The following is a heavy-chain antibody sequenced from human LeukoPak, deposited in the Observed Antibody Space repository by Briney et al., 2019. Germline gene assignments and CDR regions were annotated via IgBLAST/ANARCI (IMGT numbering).Heavy chain of an antibody. D-gene: IGHD2-21*02. CDR1: GYSFSDYY. J-gene: IGHJ4*02. Sequence: ASVKVSCKASGYSFSDYYIHWLRQAPGQGLEWMGWINPDSGGTNYAQRFQGRLTMTRDTSTSTVYMELSSLRSEDTAVYYCARPQGAYCGGDCYLDYWGQGTLVTVSS. CDR3: ARPQGAYCGGDCYLDY. V-gene: IGHV1-2*02. CDR2: INPDSGGT.